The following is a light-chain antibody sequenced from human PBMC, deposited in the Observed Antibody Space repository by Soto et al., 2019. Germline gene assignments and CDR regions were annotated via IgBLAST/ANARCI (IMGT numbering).Light chain of an antibody. V-gene: IGKV3-15*01. CDR1: QSVSSSY. Sequence: EIVLTQSPGTLSLSPGKRATLSCSASQSVSSSYLAWYQQKPGQAPRLLIYAASTRATGIPARFSGSGSGTEFTLTISSLQSEDFAVYYCQQYSIWRTFGQGTKVDIK. CDR2: AAS. CDR3: QQYSIWRT. J-gene: IGKJ1*01.